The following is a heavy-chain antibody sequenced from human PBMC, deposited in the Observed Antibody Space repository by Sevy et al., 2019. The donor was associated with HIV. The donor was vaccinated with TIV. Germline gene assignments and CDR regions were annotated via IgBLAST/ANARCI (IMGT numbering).Heavy chain of an antibody. CDR1: GFTFRSDW. D-gene: IGHD3-16*01. Sequence: GGSLRLSCAASGFTFRSDWMHWVRQAPGKGLVWVSRINRDGSSTAYADTGKGRFTISRDNAKNTLYLQMNSPRAEDTSVYYCLSEGGDWFDPWGQGTLVTVSS. J-gene: IGHJ5*02. V-gene: IGHV3-74*01. CDR2: INRDGSST. CDR3: LSEGGDWFDP.